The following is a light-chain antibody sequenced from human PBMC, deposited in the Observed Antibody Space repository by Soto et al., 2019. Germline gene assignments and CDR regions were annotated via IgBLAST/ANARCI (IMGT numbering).Light chain of an antibody. CDR3: AAWDDSLSGRI. Sequence: QSVLTQPPSASGTPGQRVTISCSGSRSNIGSYTVNWYQQFPGSAPKLLIFNNNQRPSGVPDRFSGSKSGTSASLAISGLQSEDEADYYCAAWDDSLSGRIFGGGTKLTVL. J-gene: IGLJ2*01. V-gene: IGLV1-44*01. CDR2: NNN. CDR1: RSNIGSYT.